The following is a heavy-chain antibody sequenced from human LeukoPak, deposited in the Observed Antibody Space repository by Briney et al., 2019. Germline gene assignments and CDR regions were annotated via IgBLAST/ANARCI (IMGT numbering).Heavy chain of an antibody. D-gene: IGHD3-16*02. V-gene: IGHV3-15*01. J-gene: IGHJ4*02. CDR2: IKSKVDGGTA. CDR3: ATDVPYTGGGAIVF. Sequence: GGSLRLSCAASGLTFSNLWMSWVRQAPGKGPEWVGHIKSKVDGGTADYGAPVKDRFTISRDDSKNTVYLQVNSLKTEDTAVYYCATDVPYTGGGAIVFWGQGTLVTVSS. CDR1: GLTFSNLW.